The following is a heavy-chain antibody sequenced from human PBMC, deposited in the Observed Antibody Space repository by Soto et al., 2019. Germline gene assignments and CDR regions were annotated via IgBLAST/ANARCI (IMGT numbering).Heavy chain of an antibody. CDR3: ARDRAPLWFGKPDAFDI. V-gene: IGHV1-3*01. J-gene: IGHJ3*02. D-gene: IGHD3-10*01. CDR1: GYTFTSYA. CDR2: INAGNGNT. Sequence: QVQLVQSGAEVKKPGASVKVSCKASGYTFTSYAMHWVRQAPGQRLEWMGWINAGNGNTKYSQKFQGRVTITRDTSASTAYMELSSLRSEDTAVYYCARDRAPLWFGKPDAFDIWGQGTMVTVSS.